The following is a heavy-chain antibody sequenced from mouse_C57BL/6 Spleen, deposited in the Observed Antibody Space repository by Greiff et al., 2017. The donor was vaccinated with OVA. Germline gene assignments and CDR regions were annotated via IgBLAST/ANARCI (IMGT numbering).Heavy chain of an antibody. J-gene: IGHJ2*01. V-gene: IGHV2-2*01. Sequence: VQLQQSGPGLVQPSQSLSITCTVSGFSLTSYGVHWVRQSPGQGLEWLGVIWSGGSTDYNAAFISRLSISTDKSKSQVFCKRNSLQADDTAIYYCARKWANWAFDDWGKGTTLTVSS. CDR1: GFSLTSYG. D-gene: IGHD4-1*01. CDR3: ARKWANWAFDD. CDR2: IWSGGST.